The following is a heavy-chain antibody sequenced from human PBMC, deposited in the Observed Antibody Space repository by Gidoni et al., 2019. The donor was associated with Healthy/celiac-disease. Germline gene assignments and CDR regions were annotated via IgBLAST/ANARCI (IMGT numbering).Heavy chain of an antibody. CDR2: IWYDGRNK. V-gene: IGHV3-33*01. Sequence: QVQLVESGGGVVQPGRSLRLSCAASGFTFSSYGLHWVRQAPGTGLGWVAVIWYDGRNKYYADSVKGRFTISRDNSKNTLYLQMNSLRAEDTAVYYCARDPFHDYGEPYYFDYWGQGTLVTVSS. CDR1: GFTFSSYG. CDR3: ARDPFHDYGEPYYFDY. D-gene: IGHD4-17*01. J-gene: IGHJ4*02.